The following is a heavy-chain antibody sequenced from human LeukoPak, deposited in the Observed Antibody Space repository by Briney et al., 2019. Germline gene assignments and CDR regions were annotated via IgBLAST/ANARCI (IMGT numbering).Heavy chain of an antibody. D-gene: IGHD3-9*01. V-gene: IGHV5-51*01. CDR2: IYPGDSGT. Sequence: GESLKISCKGSGYSFTSYRSGWVRQMPGKGLEWMGIIYPGDSGTRYSPSFQGQVTISPDKSISTAYLQWSSLKASDTDLYYCARQDLRYFDWSNKGRAHYGMDVWGQGTTVTLSS. CDR1: GYSFTSYR. CDR3: ARQDLRYFDWSNKGRAHYGMDV. J-gene: IGHJ6*02.